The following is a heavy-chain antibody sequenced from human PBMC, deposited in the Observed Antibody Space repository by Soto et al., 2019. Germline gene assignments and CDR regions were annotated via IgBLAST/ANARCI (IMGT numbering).Heavy chain of an antibody. CDR2: ISSSGSTI. CDR1: GFTFSDYY. D-gene: IGHD3-3*01. J-gene: IGHJ5*02. V-gene: IGHV3-11*01. Sequence: PGGSLRLSCAASGFTFSDYYMSWIRQAPGKGLEWVSYISSSGSTIYYADSVKGRFTISRDNAKNSLYLQMNSLRAEDTAVYYCARVFWSGYLGAHTNWFDPWGQGTLVTVSS. CDR3: ARVFWSGYLGAHTNWFDP.